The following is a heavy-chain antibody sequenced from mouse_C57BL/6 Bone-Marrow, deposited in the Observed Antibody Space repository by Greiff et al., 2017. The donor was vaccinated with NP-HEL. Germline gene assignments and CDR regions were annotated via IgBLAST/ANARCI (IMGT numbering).Heavy chain of an antibody. CDR1: GYSFTGYY. V-gene: IGHV1-42*01. CDR3: ARGWVLRRKGFAY. Sequence: VQLQQSGPELVKPGASVKISCKASGYSFTGYYMNWVKQSPEKSLEWIGEINPSTGGTTYNQKFKAKATLTVDKSSSTAYMQLKSLTSEDSAVYYCARGWVLRRKGFAYWGQGTLVTVSA. D-gene: IGHD2-3*01. J-gene: IGHJ3*01. CDR2: INPSTGGT.